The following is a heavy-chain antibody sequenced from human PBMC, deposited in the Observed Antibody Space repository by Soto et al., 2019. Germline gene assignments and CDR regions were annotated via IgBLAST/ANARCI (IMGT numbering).Heavy chain of an antibody. CDR3: ARESAGTFCFDY. CDR1: GGSISSYY. J-gene: IGHJ4*02. V-gene: IGHV4-59*01. CDR2: IYYSGST. D-gene: IGHD1-1*01. Sequence: SETLSLTCTVSGGSISSYYCSWIRQPPGKGLEWIGYIYYSGSTNYNPSLKSRVTISVDTSKNQFSLKLSSVTAADTAVYYCARESAGTFCFDYWGQGTLVTVSS.